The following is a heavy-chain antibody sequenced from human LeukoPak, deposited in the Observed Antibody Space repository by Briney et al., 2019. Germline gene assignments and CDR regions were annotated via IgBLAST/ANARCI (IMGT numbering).Heavy chain of an antibody. Sequence: SETLSLTCSVSGGSVSSYYWSWIRQSPGEGLEWIGYIHNSGRTNYNPSLKSRVTGFVDTSKNQVSLRLSSVTAAGTAVYYCARHGTISSESYFDYWGQGALVTVSS. V-gene: IGHV4-59*08. CDR2: IHNSGRT. J-gene: IGHJ4*02. CDR1: GGSVSSYY. CDR3: ARHGTISSESYFDY. D-gene: IGHD1-14*01.